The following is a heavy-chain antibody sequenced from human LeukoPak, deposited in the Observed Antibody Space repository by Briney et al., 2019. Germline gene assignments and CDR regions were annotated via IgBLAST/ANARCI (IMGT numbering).Heavy chain of an antibody. CDR3: ARELARGAPNFDL. CDR2: ISAYNGNT. CDR1: GGTFSSYA. Sequence: ASVKVSCKASGGTFSSYAISWVRQAPGQGLGWMGWISAYNGNTNYAQKLQGRVTMTTDTSTSTAYMELRSLRSDDTAVYYCARELARGAPNFDLWGRGTLVTVSS. J-gene: IGHJ2*01. D-gene: IGHD3-10*01. V-gene: IGHV1-18*01.